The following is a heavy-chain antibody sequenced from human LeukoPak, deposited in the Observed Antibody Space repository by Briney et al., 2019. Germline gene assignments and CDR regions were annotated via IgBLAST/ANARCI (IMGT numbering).Heavy chain of an antibody. CDR3: ASGGIYYGAAFDF. V-gene: IGHV3-53*01. Sequence: GGSLRLSCAASGFTVSSNYMSWVRQAPGKGLEWVSVIYSGGSTNYADSVKGRFTISRDNAKNSLYLQMNSLRAEDTALYYCASGGIYYGAAFDFWGQGTLVTVSS. D-gene: IGHD1-26*01. CDR2: IYSGGST. J-gene: IGHJ4*02. CDR1: GFTVSSNY.